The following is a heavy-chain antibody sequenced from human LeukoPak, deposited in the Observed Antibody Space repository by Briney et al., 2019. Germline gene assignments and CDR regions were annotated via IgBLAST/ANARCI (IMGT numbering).Heavy chain of an antibody. Sequence: GGSLRLSCAASGFTFSSYWMHWVRQAPGKGLVWVSRINSDGSSTSYADSVKGRFTISRDNAKNTLYLQMNSLRAEDTAVYYCARDRYSGLLWFGELFDYWGQGTLVTVSS. CDR2: INSDGSST. V-gene: IGHV3-74*01. CDR3: ARDRYSGLLWFGELFDY. D-gene: IGHD3-10*01. CDR1: GFTFSSYW. J-gene: IGHJ4*02.